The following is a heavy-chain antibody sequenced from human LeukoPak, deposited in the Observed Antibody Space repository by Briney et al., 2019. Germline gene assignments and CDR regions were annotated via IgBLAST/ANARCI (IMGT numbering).Heavy chain of an antibody. V-gene: IGHV3-74*01. D-gene: IGHD2-2*01. CDR3: AKKASQGYFQH. J-gene: IGHJ1*01. CDR2: INSDGSST. CDR1: GFTFSSYW. Sequence: GGSLRLSCAASGFTFSSYWMHWVRQAPGKGLVWVSRINSDGSSTSYADSVKGRFTISRDNAKNTLYLQMNSLRAEDTAVYYCAKKASQGYFQHWGQGTLVTVSS.